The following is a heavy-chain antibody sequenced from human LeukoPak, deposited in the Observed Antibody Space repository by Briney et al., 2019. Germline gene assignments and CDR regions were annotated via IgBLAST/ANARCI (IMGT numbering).Heavy chain of an antibody. CDR3: TRDPSYYYDSTGYN. CDR2: ISSSGDTI. V-gene: IGHV3-48*01. J-gene: IGHJ4*02. Sequence: PGGSLRLSCAASGFTFSQYPMNWVRQAPGKGLEWVSKISSSGDTIYYADSVGGRFTISRDNAKNSLYLQMNSLRAEDTAVYHCTRDPSYYYDSTGYNWGQGTLVTVSS. D-gene: IGHD3-22*01. CDR1: GFTFSQYP.